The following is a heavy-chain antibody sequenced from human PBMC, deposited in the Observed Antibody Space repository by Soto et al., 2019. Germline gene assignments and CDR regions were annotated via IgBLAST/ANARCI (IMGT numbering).Heavy chain of an antibody. CDR3: ARIGEQQLLSYYYYYGMDV. D-gene: IGHD6-13*01. CDR1: GFTFSSYW. V-gene: IGHV3-7*01. Sequence: EVQLVESGGGLVQPGGSLRLSCAASGFTFSSYWMSWVRQAPGKGLEWVANIKQDGSEKYYVDSVKGRFTISRDNAKNSLYLQMNSLRAEDTAVYYCARIGEQQLLSYYYYYGMDVWGQGTTVTVSS. J-gene: IGHJ6*02. CDR2: IKQDGSEK.